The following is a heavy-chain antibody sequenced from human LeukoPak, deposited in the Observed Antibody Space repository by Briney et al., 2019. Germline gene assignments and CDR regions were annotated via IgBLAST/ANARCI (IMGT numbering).Heavy chain of an antibody. CDR3: ARATIRQLWDY. V-gene: IGHV3-11*01. CDR2: ISSSGSTI. CDR1: GFTLSDYY. J-gene: IGHJ4*02. Sequence: GGLRLSRAAPGFTLSDYYMSWVRPAPGEGVEWVSYISSSGSTIYYADSVKGRFTISRDNSKNTLYLQMNSLRAEDTAVYYCARATIRQLWDYWGQGTLVTVSS. D-gene: IGHD6-13*01.